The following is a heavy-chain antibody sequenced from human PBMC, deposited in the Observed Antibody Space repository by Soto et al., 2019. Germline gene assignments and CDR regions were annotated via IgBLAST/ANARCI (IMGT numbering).Heavy chain of an antibody. CDR1: GFRSSDFY. J-gene: IGHJ3*02. D-gene: IGHD1-7*01. CDR2: ISTSGTNE. V-gene: IGHV3-11*01. CDR3: AKCMQAYWNYDAHHI. Sequence: KPGGSLRLSCAASGFRSSDFYMTWIRQAPGKGLEWVSYISTSGTNEFYADSVKGRFTISRDNAKASLYLQMNSLRAEDTALYYCAKCMQAYWNYDAHHIWGQGTMVTVSS.